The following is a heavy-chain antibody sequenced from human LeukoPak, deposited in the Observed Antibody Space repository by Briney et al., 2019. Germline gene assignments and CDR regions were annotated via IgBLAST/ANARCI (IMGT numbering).Heavy chain of an antibody. CDR2: INSDGSST. J-gene: IGHJ4*02. CDR1: GFTFSSYW. D-gene: IGHD2-15*01. V-gene: IGHV3-74*01. CDR3: ASLPEGGSSGY. Sequence: GGSLRLSCAASGFTFSSYWMHWVRQAPGKGLVWVSRINSDGSSTSYADSVEGRFTISRDNAKNTLYLQMNSLRAEDTAVYYCASLPEGGSSGYWGQGTLVTVSS.